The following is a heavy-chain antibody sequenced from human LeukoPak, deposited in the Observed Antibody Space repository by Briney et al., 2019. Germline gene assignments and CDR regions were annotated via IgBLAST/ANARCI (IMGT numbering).Heavy chain of an antibody. CDR2: IIPIFGTA. J-gene: IGHJ4*02. D-gene: IGHD3-9*01. CDR1: GGTFSSYA. CDR3: ARDAAYYDTPFGGLRFDY. V-gene: IGHV1-69*13. Sequence: SVKVSCKASGGTFSSYAISWVRQAPGQGLEWMGGIIPIFGTANYAQKFQGRVTITADESTSTAYMELSSLRSDDTAVYYCARDAAYYDTPFGGLRFDYWGQGTLVTVSS.